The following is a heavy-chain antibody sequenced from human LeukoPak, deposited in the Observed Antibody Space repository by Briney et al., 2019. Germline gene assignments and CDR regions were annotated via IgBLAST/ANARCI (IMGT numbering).Heavy chain of an antibody. CDR2: IFYGGST. J-gene: IGHJ4*02. CDR1: GGSISSDDYY. Sequence: SETLSLTCTVSGGSISSDDYYWSWIRQPPGKGLEWIGYIFYGGSTYYNPSLKSRVTISVDTSKNQFSLKLRSVTAADTAVYYCARLKGYCSNGVCYTILFDFWGQGTLVTVSS. CDR3: ARLKGYCSNGVCYTILFDF. D-gene: IGHD2-8*01. V-gene: IGHV4-30-4*01.